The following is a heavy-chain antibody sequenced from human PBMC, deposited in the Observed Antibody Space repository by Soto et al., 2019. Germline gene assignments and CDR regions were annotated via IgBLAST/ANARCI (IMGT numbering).Heavy chain of an antibody. D-gene: IGHD6-13*01. V-gene: IGHV1-2*02. Sequence: ASVKVSCKASGYIFTVYYIHWVRQAPGQGLEWMGWINPNSGGTNYAQKFQGRVTMTRDTSITTAYMELSRLRYDDTAVYYCARDLDSSSWYRMKENYNWFDPWGQGTLVPSPQ. CDR2: INPNSGGT. J-gene: IGHJ5*02. CDR1: GYIFTVYY. CDR3: ARDLDSSSWYRMKENYNWFDP.